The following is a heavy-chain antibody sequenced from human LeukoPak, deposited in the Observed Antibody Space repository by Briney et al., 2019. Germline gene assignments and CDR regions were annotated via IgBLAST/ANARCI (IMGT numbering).Heavy chain of an antibody. J-gene: IGHJ4*02. CDR2: INPANGII. V-gene: IGHV1-3*01. D-gene: IGHD3-16*02. CDR1: GYTFTSYA. Sequence: ASVKVSCKASGYTFTSYAIHWVRQAPGQRLEWMGWINPANGIIKYSQKFQGRVTITSDTSASTAHMELSGLRSEDAAVYYCARLPGGLGRYYFEYWGQGTLVAVSS. CDR3: ARLPGGLGRYYFEY.